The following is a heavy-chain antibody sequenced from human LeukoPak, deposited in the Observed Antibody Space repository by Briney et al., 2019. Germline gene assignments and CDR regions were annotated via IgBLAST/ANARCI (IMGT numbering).Heavy chain of an antibody. J-gene: IGHJ4*02. CDR1: GGSISSTGHY. CDR2: IYSNGNT. Sequence: SETLSLTCSVSGGSISSTGHYWGWIRQSPEKGLDWIGSIYSNGNTYYNPSVKSRVTMSVDTSKNQFSLKLTSMTAAETAVYYCARSATVSTGYFDYWGQGALVTVSS. V-gene: IGHV4-39*07. D-gene: IGHD5/OR15-5a*01. CDR3: ARSATVSTGYFDY.